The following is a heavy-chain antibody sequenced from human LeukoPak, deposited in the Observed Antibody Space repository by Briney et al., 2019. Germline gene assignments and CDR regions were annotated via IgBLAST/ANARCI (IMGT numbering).Heavy chain of an antibody. CDR3: ARFAYCGGDCYSARNFDY. Sequence: GGSLRLSCAASGFTFSSYSMNWVRQAPGKGLEWVSSISSSSSYIFYADSVKGRFTISRDTAKNSLYLQMSSLRAEDTAVYYCARFAYCGGDCYSARNFDYWGQGTLVTVSS. CDR1: GFTFSSYS. CDR2: ISSSSSYI. J-gene: IGHJ4*02. D-gene: IGHD2-21*02. V-gene: IGHV3-21*01.